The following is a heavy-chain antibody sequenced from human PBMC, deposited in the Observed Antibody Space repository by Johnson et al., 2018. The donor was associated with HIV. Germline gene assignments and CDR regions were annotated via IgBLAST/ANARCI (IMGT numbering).Heavy chain of an antibody. Sequence: EQLVESGGGVVQPGRSLRLSCAASGFTFSSYAMHWVRQAPGKGLEWVSAISGSGGSTYYADSVKGRFTISRDNSKNTLYLQMNSLRAEDTAVYYCAKANVSGSYWAFDIWGQGTMVTVSS. D-gene: IGHD3-10*01. CDR1: GFTFSSYA. V-gene: IGHV3-23*04. CDR2: ISGSGGST. J-gene: IGHJ3*02. CDR3: AKANVSGSYWAFDI.